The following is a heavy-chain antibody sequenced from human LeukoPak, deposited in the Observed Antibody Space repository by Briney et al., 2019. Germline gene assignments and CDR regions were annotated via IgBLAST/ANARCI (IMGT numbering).Heavy chain of an antibody. J-gene: IGHJ4*02. CDR2: IYWDDDK. CDR3: AIKRGYVRY. CDR1: GFSLSASGVG. Sequence: ESGPTLVKPTQTLTLTCTFSGFSLSASGVGVGLIRQPPGKALEWLALIYWDDDKRYSPSLKSRLTITKDTSKNQVVLTMTNMDPVDTATYYCAIKRGYVRYWGQGTLVTVSS. D-gene: IGHD5-12*01. V-gene: IGHV2-5*02.